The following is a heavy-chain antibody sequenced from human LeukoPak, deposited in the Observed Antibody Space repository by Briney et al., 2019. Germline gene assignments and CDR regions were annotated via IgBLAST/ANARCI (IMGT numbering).Heavy chain of an antibody. V-gene: IGHV3-33*01. CDR3: ARTGEIERFDY. CDR1: GFTFRNYG. CDR2: LRAAGSKK. Sequence: GGSLRLSCAAPGFTFRNYGMHWVRQAPGKGLEWVSLLRAAGSKKDYADSVKGRFTISRDNSKNTLYLQMDSLRAEDTGVYYCARTGEIERFDYWGQGTLVDVSA. J-gene: IGHJ4*02. D-gene: IGHD1-1*01.